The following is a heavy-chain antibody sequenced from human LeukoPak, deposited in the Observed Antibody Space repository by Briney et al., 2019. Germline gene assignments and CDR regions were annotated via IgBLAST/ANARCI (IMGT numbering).Heavy chain of an antibody. J-gene: IGHJ4*02. CDR2: ISGSGGST. D-gene: IGHD6-19*01. CDR3: AKGGYSSGWYGGTTVDY. CDR1: GFTFSSYA. Sequence: GGSLRLSCAASGFTFSSYAMSWVRQAPGKGLEWVSAISGSGGSTYYADSVKGRFTISRDNSKNTLYLQMNSLRAEDTAVYYCAKGGYSSGWYGGTTVDYWGQGTLVTVSS. V-gene: IGHV3-23*01.